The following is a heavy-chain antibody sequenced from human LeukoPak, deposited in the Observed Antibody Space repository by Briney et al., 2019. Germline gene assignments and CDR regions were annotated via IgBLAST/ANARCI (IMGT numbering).Heavy chain of an antibody. CDR1: GGSISSYY. J-gene: IGHJ6*03. Sequence: PSETLSLTCTVSGGSISSYYWSWIRQPPGKGLEWIGYIYYSGSTNYNPSLKSRVTISVDTSKNQFSLKLSSVTAADTAVCYCASHYGSGSYYYYYYMDVWGKGTTVTVSS. D-gene: IGHD3-10*01. V-gene: IGHV4-59*01. CDR3: ASHYGSGSYYYYYYMDV. CDR2: IYYSGST.